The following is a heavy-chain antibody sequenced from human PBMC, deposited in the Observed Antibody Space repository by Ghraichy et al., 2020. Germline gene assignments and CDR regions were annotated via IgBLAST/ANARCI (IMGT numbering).Heavy chain of an antibody. CDR1: DGSISRYY. CDR2: LHYSGDT. Sequence: SETLSLTCIVSDGSISRYYWSWIRQPPGKGLEWIAYLHYSGDTNYNPSLKSRVTISIDTSKNQVSLRLSSVTAADTAVYYCARDREVGSPLVPLFDHWSQGTLVTVSS. CDR3: ARDREVGSPLVPLFDH. J-gene: IGHJ4*02. D-gene: IGHD1-26*01. V-gene: IGHV4-59*01.